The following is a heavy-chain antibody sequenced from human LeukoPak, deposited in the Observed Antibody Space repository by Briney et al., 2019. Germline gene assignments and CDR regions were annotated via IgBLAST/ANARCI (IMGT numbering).Heavy chain of an antibody. CDR2: INHSGST. V-gene: IGHV4-34*01. CDR1: GVSFSGYY. Sequence: SETLSLTCAVYGVSFSGYYWSWIRQPPGKGLEWIGEINHSGSTNYNPSLKSRVTISVDTSKNQFSLKLSSVTAADTAVYYCARLGYSSGKNYWGQGTLVTVSS. J-gene: IGHJ4*02. CDR3: ARLGYSSGKNY. D-gene: IGHD6-25*01.